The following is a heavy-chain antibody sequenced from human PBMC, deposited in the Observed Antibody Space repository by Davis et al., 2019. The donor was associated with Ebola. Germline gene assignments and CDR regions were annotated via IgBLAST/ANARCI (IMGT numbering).Heavy chain of an antibody. CDR3: ARELVDYGDPTPRDY. CDR2: INPNSGGT. CDR1: GYTFTGYY. V-gene: IGHV1-2*02. Sequence: ASVKVSCKASGYTFTGYYMHWVRQAPGQGLEWMGWINPNSGGTNYAQKFQGRVTMTRDTSISTAYMELSRLRSDDTAVYYCARELVDYGDPTPRDYWGQGTLVTVSS. D-gene: IGHD4-17*01. J-gene: IGHJ4*02.